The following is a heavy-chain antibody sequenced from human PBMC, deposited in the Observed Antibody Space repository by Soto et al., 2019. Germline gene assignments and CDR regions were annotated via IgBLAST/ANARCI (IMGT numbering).Heavy chain of an antibody. J-gene: IGHJ3*01. Sequence: QVHLVQSGTELRKPGASVRVSCEASGYTFKGYGISWLRQAPGQGLEWMGWISGYNGNTKYAQHLQGRVTLPTATSTNTAYMELRSLRSDDTAVYYCAREPQYMSGWGPAFDVWGQGTTVIVSS. CDR1: GYTFKGYG. V-gene: IGHV1-18*01. D-gene: IGHD6-19*01. CDR3: AREPQYMSGWGPAFDV. CDR2: ISGYNGNT.